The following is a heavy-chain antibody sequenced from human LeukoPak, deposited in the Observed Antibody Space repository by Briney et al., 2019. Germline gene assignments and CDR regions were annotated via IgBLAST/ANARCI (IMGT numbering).Heavy chain of an antibody. D-gene: IGHD3-10*01. CDR3: AKDCVLLWFGKLLCSAFDI. CDR2: ISNSGEIT. V-gene: IGHV3-23*01. CDR1: GFTFSTYA. Sequence: PGGSLRLSCAASGFTFSTYAMTWVRQAPGEGLEWVSGISNSGEITSYPDSVKGRFTISRDNSKNTLYLQMNSLRAEDTAVYYCAKDCVLLWFGKLLCSAFDIWGQGTMVTVSS. J-gene: IGHJ3*02.